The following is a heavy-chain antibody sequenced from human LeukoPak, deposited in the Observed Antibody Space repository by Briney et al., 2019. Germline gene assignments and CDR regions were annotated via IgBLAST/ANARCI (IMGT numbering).Heavy chain of an antibody. D-gene: IGHD1-20*01. V-gene: IGHV1-2*02. Sequence: ASVKVSCKASGYTFTGYYIHWVRQAPGQGLEWMGWINPHSGGTHYAQKFQGRVTMTTDTSISTAYMEVSSLRSDDTAVYYCENGLLTGINWYFDLWGRGTLVTVSS. J-gene: IGHJ2*01. CDR3: ENGLLTGINWYFDL. CDR2: INPHSGGT. CDR1: GYTFTGYY.